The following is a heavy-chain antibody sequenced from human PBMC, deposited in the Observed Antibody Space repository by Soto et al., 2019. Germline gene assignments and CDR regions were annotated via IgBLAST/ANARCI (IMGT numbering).Heavy chain of an antibody. D-gene: IGHD5-12*01. J-gene: IGHJ3*02. V-gene: IGHV3-33*01. CDR1: GFTFSSYG. Sequence: QVQLVESGGGVVQPGRSLRLSCAASGFTFSSYGMHWVRQAPGKGLEWVAVIWYDGSNKYYADSVKGRFTISRDNSKSTLYLQMNSLRAEDTAVYYCARGEDIVATIEAFDIWGQGTMVTVSS. CDR3: ARGEDIVATIEAFDI. CDR2: IWYDGSNK.